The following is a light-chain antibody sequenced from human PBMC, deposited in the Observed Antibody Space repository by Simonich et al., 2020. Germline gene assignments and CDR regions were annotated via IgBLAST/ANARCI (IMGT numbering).Light chain of an antibody. CDR2: DVR. CDR1: SSDVGGYNY. V-gene: IGLV2-14*01. CDR3: SSYTSSSTWV. J-gene: IGLJ3*02. Sequence: QSALTQPASVSGSPGQSITISCTETSSDVGGYNYVSWYQPHPGQAPKLMIYDVRKRPSGVSNRFAGSKSGNTASLTISGLQAEDEADYYCSSYTSSSTWVFGGGTKLTVL.